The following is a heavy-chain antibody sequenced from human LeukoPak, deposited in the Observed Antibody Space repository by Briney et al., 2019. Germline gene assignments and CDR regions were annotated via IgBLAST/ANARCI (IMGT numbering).Heavy chain of an antibody. Sequence: TSETLSLTCTVSSGSMNNYYWSWIRQPPGKGLEWIGYVSYSGSPDFNPSLKSRLNISVDTSKNQFSLKLTSVTAADTAVYYCARGPHIEGRYHYMDVWGKGTTVTVSS. V-gene: IGHV4-59*12. CDR1: SGSMNNYY. J-gene: IGHJ6*03. D-gene: IGHD6-6*01. CDR2: VSYSGSP. CDR3: ARGPHIEGRYHYMDV.